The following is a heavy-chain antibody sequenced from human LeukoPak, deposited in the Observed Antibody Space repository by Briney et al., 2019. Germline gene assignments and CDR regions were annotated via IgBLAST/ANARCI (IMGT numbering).Heavy chain of an antibody. J-gene: IGHJ5*02. V-gene: IGHV4-59*12. D-gene: IGHD3-3*01. CDR1: GGSISNYY. Sequence: SETLSLTCTVSGGSISNYYWSWIRQPPGKGLEWIGYIHYSGSTNYNPSLKSRVTISVDTSKNQFSLKLSSVTAADTAVYYCAMGHYDFWSGYYTTWGQGTLVTVSS. CDR2: IHYSGST. CDR3: AMGHYDFWSGYYTT.